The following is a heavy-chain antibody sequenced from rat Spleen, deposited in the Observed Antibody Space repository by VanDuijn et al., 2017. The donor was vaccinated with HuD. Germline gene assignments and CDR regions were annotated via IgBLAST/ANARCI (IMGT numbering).Heavy chain of an antibody. J-gene: IGHJ2*01. V-gene: IGHV5-29*01. CDR2: ISYDGSTT. D-gene: IGHD1-1*01. CDR1: GFTFSDYY. CDR3: TRHEDYSGLDY. Sequence: EVQLVESDGGLVQPGRSLKLSCAASGFTFSDYYMAWVRQAPTKGLEWVATISYDGSTTYYRDSVKGRFTISRDNAKSTLYLQMDSLRSEDTATYYCTRHEDYSGLDYWGQGVMVTVSS.